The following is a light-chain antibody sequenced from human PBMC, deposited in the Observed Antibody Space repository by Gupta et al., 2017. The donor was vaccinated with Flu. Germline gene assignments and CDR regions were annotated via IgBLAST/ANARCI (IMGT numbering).Light chain of an antibody. CDR2: DVR. V-gene: IGLV2-14*04. CDR1: GYDK. CDR3: TSYTQSSSSVV. Sequence: GYDKVTLYQPQARQAPKLLIYDVRSRAPGVTYGFSGSKSGNTASMIIAGIQAEEEACYYCTSYTQSSSSVVFGGGTKLTVL. J-gene: IGLJ3*02.